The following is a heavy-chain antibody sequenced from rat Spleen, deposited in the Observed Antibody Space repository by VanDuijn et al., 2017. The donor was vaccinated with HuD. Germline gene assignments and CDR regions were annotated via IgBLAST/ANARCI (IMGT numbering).Heavy chain of an antibody. V-gene: IGHV5-31*01. CDR3: ARQWDY. Sequence: EVQLVESGGGLVQPGRSLKLSCVASGFTFNNYWMTWIRQAPGKGLEWVASITNAAGKVYYPDSVKGRFTISRDIAKSTLYLQMDSLRSEDTATYYCARQWDYWGQGVMVTVSS. CDR1: GFTFNNYW. CDR2: ITNAAGKV. J-gene: IGHJ2*01.